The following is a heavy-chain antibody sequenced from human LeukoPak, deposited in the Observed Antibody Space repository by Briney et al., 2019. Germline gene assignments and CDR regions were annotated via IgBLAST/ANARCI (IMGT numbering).Heavy chain of an antibody. V-gene: IGHV3-9*01. J-gene: IGHJ6*02. CDR1: GFTFDDYA. CDR3: ARGLLGAHNYYYYYGMDV. CDR2: ISWNSGSI. Sequence: PGGSLRLSCAASGFTFDDYAMHWVRQAPGKGLEWVSGISWNSGSIGYADSVKGRFTISRDNAKNSLYLQMNSLRAEDTAVYYCARGLLGAHNYYYYYGMDVWGQGTTVTVSS. D-gene: IGHD3-16*01.